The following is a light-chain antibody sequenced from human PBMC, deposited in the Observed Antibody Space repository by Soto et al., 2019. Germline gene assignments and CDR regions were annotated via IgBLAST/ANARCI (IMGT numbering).Light chain of an antibody. CDR2: AAN. Sequence: DIPMTQSPSSLSASVGDRVTITCRASQSVRYYLNWYQQAPGEAPKLLIYAANTLRSGVPPRFSGSGSGTDFSLTISALQPEDFATYYCQQTYSSPRTFGQGTKLDIK. V-gene: IGKV1-39*01. CDR1: QSVRYY. CDR3: QQTYSSPRT. J-gene: IGKJ2*01.